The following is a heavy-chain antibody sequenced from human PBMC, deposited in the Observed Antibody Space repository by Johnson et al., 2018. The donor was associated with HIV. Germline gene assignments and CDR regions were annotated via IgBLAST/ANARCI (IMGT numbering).Heavy chain of an antibody. J-gene: IGHJ3*01. CDR1: GFTFSSYD. V-gene: IGHV3-13*01. Sequence: VQLVESGGGLVQPGGSLRLSCAASGFTFSSYDMHWVRHATGKGLEWVSAIGTGGDTHYPDSVKGRFTISRENAKNSLYLQMNSLRAGDTAVYYCARDRAFDLWGPGTMVTVSS. CDR3: ARDRAFDL. CDR2: IGTGGDT.